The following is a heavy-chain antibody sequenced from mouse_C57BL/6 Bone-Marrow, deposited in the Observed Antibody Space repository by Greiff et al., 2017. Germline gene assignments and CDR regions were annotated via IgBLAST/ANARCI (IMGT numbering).Heavy chain of an antibody. CDR1: GYTFTSYW. Sequence: QVQLQQPGAELVKPGASVKMSCKASGYTFTSYWITWVKQRPGQGLEWIGDIYPGSGSTNYNEKFKSKATLTVDTSSSTAYMQLSSLTSEDSAVYYCASTPLYYGNASWYFDVWGTGNTVTVSS. J-gene: IGHJ1*03. CDR3: ASTPLYYGNASWYFDV. CDR2: IYPGSGST. V-gene: IGHV1-55*01. D-gene: IGHD2-1*01.